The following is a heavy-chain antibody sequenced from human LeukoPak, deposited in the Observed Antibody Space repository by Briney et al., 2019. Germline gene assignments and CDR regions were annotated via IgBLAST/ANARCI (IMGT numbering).Heavy chain of an antibody. CDR3: ATSIGVAVAFDF. Sequence: GGSLRLSCAASGFTFSSYAMSWVRQAPGKGLEWVAFIGSASSYVFYADSVKGRFTISRDNAKNSLYLQMNSLKAEDTAIYYCATSIGVAVAFDFWGQGTLVTVSS. CDR2: IGSASSYV. J-gene: IGHJ4*02. CDR1: GFTFSSYA. V-gene: IGHV3-21*04. D-gene: IGHD6-19*01.